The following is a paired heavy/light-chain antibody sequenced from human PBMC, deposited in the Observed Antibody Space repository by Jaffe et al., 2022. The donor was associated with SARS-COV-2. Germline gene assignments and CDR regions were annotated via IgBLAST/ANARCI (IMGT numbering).Light chain of an antibody. Sequence: DIQLTQSPSFLSASVGDRVTITCRASQGISNYLAWYQQKPGKAPKLLIYAASTLQSGVPSRFGGSGSGTEFTLTISSLQPEDFATYYCHQVNSYPLTFGQGTRLDIK. J-gene: IGKJ5*01. CDR1: QGISNY. CDR3: HQVNSYPLT. V-gene: IGKV1-9*01. CDR2: AAS.
Heavy chain of an antibody. CDR1: GLTVSDNY. D-gene: IGHD3-10*01. CDR2: VYSIGST. J-gene: IGHJ6*02. CDR3: ASSATTIRGVGGYSYVLDH. V-gene: IGHV3-53*01. Sequence: EVQLVESGGGLIRPGGSLRLSCAASGLTVSDNYMSWVRQAPGKGLEWVSVVYSIGSTYYADSVKGRFTISRDNSKNTLFLQMTNLRPDDTAVYYCASSATTIRGVGGYSYVLDHWGQGTTVTVSS.